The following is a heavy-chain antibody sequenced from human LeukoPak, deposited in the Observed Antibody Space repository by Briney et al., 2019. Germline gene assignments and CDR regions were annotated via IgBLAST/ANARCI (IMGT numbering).Heavy chain of an antibody. J-gene: IGHJ4*02. CDR3: ARDRLGYNWNYGALDY. D-gene: IGHD1-7*01. CDR1: GGSISSSSYY. V-gene: IGHV4-39*02. Sequence: PSETLSLTCTVSGGSISSSSYYWGWIRQPPGKGLEWIGSIYYSGSTYYNPSLKSRVTISVDTSKNQFSLKLSSVTAADTAVYYCARDRLGYNWNYGALDYWGQGTLVTVSS. CDR2: IYYSGST.